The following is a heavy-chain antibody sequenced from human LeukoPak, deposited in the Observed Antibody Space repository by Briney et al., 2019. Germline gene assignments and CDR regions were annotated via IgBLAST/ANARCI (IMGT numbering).Heavy chain of an antibody. D-gene: IGHD1-26*01. Sequence: GGSLRPARAASGFTLNTHWMSWVRQAPGKGLEWVANIKQDGRDTYYVASVKGRFTISRDNAKKSLNLQMNSMRAEDTAMYYCATREGYWGQGTLVTVSS. CDR3: ATREGY. CDR2: IKQDGRDT. V-gene: IGHV3-7*01. J-gene: IGHJ4*02. CDR1: GFTLNTHW.